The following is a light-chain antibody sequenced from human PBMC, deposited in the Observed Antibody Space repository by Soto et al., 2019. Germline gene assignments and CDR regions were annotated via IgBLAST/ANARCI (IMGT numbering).Light chain of an antibody. V-gene: IGKV1-12*01. Sequence: DIQMTQSPSSVSASVGDRVTIFCRASQDIGSGLAWYQQKPGEAPKLLIYGSSSFHSGVPSRFSGSGFGTNFTLTISSLQPEDFATYHCQQASSVPYTFGQGTKV. CDR1: QDIGSG. CDR2: GSS. J-gene: IGKJ2*01. CDR3: QQASSVPYT.